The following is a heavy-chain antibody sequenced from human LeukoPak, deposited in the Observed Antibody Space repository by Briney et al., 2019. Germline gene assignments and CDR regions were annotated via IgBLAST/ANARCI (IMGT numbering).Heavy chain of an antibody. J-gene: IGHJ4*02. D-gene: IGHD2-2*01. CDR3: ARASPICSSTSCYGRDYFDY. CDR2: IYYSGST. V-gene: IGHV4-30-4*01. Sequence: SETLSLTCTVSGGSISSGDYYWSWIRQPPGKGLEWIGYIYYSGSTYYNPSLESRVTISVDTSKNQFSLKLSSVTAADTAVYYCARASPICSSTSCYGRDYFDYWGQGTLVTVSS. CDR1: GGSISSGDYY.